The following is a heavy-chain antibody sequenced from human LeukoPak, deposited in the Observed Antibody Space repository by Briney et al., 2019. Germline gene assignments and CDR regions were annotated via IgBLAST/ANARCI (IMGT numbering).Heavy chain of an antibody. CDR2: ISWNSGSI. CDR1: GFTFDDYA. CDR3: AKAQTIAVAGKGFDY. V-gene: IGHV3-9*01. J-gene: IGHJ4*02. Sequence: GRSLRLSCAASGFTFDDYAMHWVRQAPGKGLEWVSGISWNSGSIGYADSVKGRFTISRDNAKNSLYLQMNSLRAEDTALYYCAKAQTIAVAGKGFDYWGQGTLVTVSS. D-gene: IGHD6-19*01.